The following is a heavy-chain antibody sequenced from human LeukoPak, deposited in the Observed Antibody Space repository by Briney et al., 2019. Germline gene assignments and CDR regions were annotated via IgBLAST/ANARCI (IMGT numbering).Heavy chain of an antibody. CDR3: ARGPAGSILDY. J-gene: IGHJ4*02. D-gene: IGHD6-13*01. CDR1: GYTFTSYD. CDR2: INTNTGNP. V-gene: IGHV7-4-1*02. Sequence: ASVKVSCKASGYTFTSYDINWVRQATGQGLEWMGWINTNTGNPMFAQGFTGRFVFSLDTSVSTAYLQISSLKAEDTAVYYCARGPAGSILDYWGQGTLVTVSS.